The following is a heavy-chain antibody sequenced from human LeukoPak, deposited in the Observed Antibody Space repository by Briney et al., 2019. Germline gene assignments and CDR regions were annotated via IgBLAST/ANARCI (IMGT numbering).Heavy chain of an antibody. CDR3: ARVHSTGILDAFDI. D-gene: IGHD2/OR15-2a*01. V-gene: IGHV3-21*01. CDR2: ISSSSSYI. Sequence: PGGSLRLSCAASGFTFSSYSMNWVRQAPGKGLEWVSSISSSSSYIYYADSVKGRFTISRDNAKNSLYLQMNSLRAEDTAVYYCARVHSTGILDAFDIWGQGTMVTVSS. J-gene: IGHJ3*02. CDR1: GFTFSSYS.